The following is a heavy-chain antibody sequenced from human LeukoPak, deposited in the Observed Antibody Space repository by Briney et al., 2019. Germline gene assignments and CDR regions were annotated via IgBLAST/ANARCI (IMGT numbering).Heavy chain of an antibody. CDR1: GFTFSSYW. CDR2: IKQDGSEE. D-gene: IGHD2-2*01. V-gene: IGHV3-7*03. CDR3: ARYPRARQDIVVVPAAMPFDY. Sequence: GGSLRLSCAASGFTFSSYWMSWVRQAPGKGLEWVANIKQDGSEEYYVDSVKGRFTISRDNAKNSLYLQMNSLRAEDTAVYYCARYPRARQDIVVVPAAMPFDYWGQGTLVTVSS. J-gene: IGHJ4*02.